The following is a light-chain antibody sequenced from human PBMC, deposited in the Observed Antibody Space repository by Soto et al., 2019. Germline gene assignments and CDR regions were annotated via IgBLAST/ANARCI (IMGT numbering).Light chain of an antibody. Sequence: QAVVTQPPSVSGDPGQRVAISCTGSSSNIRPGYDVHWYQQLPGTAPKVLIYGNNNRPSGVPDRFSGSKSGTSASLAITGLQAEDEGDYYCQSYDSSLRVVLFGGGTKVTVL. CDR2: GNN. J-gene: IGLJ2*01. CDR1: SSNIRPGYD. V-gene: IGLV1-40*01. CDR3: QSYDSSLRVVL.